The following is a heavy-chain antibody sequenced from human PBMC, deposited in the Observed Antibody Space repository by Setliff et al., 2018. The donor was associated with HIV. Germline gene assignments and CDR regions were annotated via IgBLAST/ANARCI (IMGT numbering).Heavy chain of an antibody. CDR3: ARKAGYCPHGGCWIPLDY. CDR1: GFTFSSYV. J-gene: IGHJ4*02. V-gene: IGHV3-23*01. Sequence: PGGSLRLSCAASGFTFSSYVMSWVRQAPGKGLEWVSVISSSGGSIYYAGSVKGRFTISRDNSKNTLYLQMSSLRAEDTAVYYCARKAGYCPHGGCWIPLDYWGQGTLVTVSS. CDR2: ISSSGGSI. D-gene: IGHD2-8*01.